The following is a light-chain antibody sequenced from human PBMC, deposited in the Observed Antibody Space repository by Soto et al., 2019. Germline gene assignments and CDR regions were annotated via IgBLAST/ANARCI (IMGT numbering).Light chain of an antibody. CDR3: QSYDSSLSGLV. Sequence: QSVLTQPRSVSGAPGQRVTISCTGSSSKIGAGYDVHWYQQLPETTPKLLIYGNSNRPSGVPDRFSGSKSGTSASLAITGLQSEDEADYYCQSYDSSLSGLVFGGGTTLTVL. V-gene: IGLV1-40*01. CDR1: SSKIGAGYD. J-gene: IGLJ2*01. CDR2: GNS.